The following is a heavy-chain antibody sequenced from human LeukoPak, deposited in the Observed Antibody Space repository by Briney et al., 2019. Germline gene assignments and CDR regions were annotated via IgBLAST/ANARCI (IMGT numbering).Heavy chain of an antibody. Sequence: GGSLRLSCAASGFTFSDYSMNWVRQAPGKGLEWVSSISSSNNYIYHADSVKGRFTISRDNAKNSLYLQMNSLSAEDTAVYYCARDPTPRYCSGGSCYTHYGKHVWGQGTTVTVSS. CDR1: GFTFSDYS. J-gene: IGHJ6*02. D-gene: IGHD2-15*01. CDR2: ISSSNNYI. CDR3: ARDPTPRYCSGGSCYTHYGKHV. V-gene: IGHV3-21*01.